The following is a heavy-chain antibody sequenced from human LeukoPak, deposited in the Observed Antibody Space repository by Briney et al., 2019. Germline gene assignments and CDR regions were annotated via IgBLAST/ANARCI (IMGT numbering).Heavy chain of an antibody. D-gene: IGHD6-19*01. CDR1: GDSVGSGAYY. CDR3: GAGGGIAVSHI. V-gene: IGHV4-39*01. CDR2: PYSKGAT. Sequence: YPSETLSLTCTVSGDSVGSGAYYWGWIRQPPGKGLEWIGSPYSKGATYYNSSLESRVTISVDTSKNQFSLKLSSVTAGDTAIYYCGAGGGIAVSHIWGQGTLVTVSS. J-gene: IGHJ4*02.